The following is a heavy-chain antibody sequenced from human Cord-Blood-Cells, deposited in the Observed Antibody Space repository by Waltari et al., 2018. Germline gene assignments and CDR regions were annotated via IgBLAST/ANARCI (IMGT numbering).Heavy chain of an antibody. V-gene: IGHV4-34*01. D-gene: IGHD1-1*01. CDR2: INHSGST. Sequence: QVQLQQWGAGLLKPSETLSLTCAVYGGSFSGYYWSWIRQPPGKGLAWIGEINHSGSTNYNPSLKSRVTISVDTSKNQFSLKLSSVTAADTAVYYCARVSKSLQLERQDWFDPWGQGTLVTVSS. CDR3: ARVSKSLQLERQDWFDP. J-gene: IGHJ5*02. CDR1: GGSFSGYY.